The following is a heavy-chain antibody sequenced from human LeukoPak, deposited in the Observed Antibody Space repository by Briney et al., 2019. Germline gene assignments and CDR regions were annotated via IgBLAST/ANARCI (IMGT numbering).Heavy chain of an antibody. J-gene: IGHJ6*02. D-gene: IGHD5-18*01. CDR2: IYYDGSNK. CDR3: AREQYTTMSPLPYYYFGLDV. Sequence: GGFLRLSCAASGFTFSSYGMHWVRQAPGKGLEWVAVIYYDGSNKYYTDSVKGRFAISRDSSKNTLYLQMNTLRAEDTAVYYCAREQYTTMSPLPYYYFGLDVWGQGTTVTVSS. CDR1: GFTFSSYG. V-gene: IGHV3-33*01.